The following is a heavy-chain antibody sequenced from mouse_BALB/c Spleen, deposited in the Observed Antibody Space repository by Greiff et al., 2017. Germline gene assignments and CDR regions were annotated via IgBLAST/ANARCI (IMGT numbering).Heavy chain of an antibody. Sequence: EVQLVESGGGLVQPGGSRKLSCAASGFTFSSFGMHWVRQAPEKGLEWVAYISSGSSTIYYADTVKGRFTISRDNPKNTLFLQMTSLRSEDTAMYYCARWDGSSPWFAYWGQGTLVTVSA. CDR1: GFTFSSFG. J-gene: IGHJ3*01. V-gene: IGHV5-17*02. D-gene: IGHD1-1*01. CDR2: ISSGSSTI. CDR3: ARWDGSSPWFAY.